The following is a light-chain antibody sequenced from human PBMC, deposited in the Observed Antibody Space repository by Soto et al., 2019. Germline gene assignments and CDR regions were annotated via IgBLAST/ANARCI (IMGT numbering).Light chain of an antibody. CDR3: RQYTNWTPIT. CDR1: PSVSIK. Sequence: ETLMPQLPSTWPRPPRERDTLYCRASPSVSIKLAWYQQKLGQAPGLLIYDTSARATGIPARFSGTGSGTEFILITSSRLSAEVVVSYYRQYTNWTPITFGQGTRLEIK. J-gene: IGKJ5*01. V-gene: IGKV3-15*01. CDR2: DTS.